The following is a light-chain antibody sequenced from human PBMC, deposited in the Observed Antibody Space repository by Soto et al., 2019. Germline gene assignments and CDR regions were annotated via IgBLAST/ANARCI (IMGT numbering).Light chain of an antibody. V-gene: IGKV1-5*03. CDR3: QQYNSSSYT. J-gene: IGKJ2*01. CDR1: QIISSW. CDR2: KAS. Sequence: DIQMTQSPSTLSASVGDRVTITCRASQIISSWLAWYQQKPGKAPKLLIYKASSLESGVPSRFSGSGSGTEFTLTISSLQPDDFATYYCQQYNSSSYTFGQGTKLEIK.